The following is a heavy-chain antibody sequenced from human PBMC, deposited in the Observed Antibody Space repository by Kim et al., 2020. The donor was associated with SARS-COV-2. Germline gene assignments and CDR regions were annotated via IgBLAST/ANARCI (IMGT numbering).Heavy chain of an antibody. J-gene: IGHJ4*02. D-gene: IGHD2-21*01. V-gene: IGHV4-39*01. CDR3: ARQNSLLWSSPPGFDY. Sequence: SETLSLTCTVSGGSISSSSYYWGWIRQPPGKGLEWIGSIYYSGSTYYNPSLKSRVTISVDTSKNQFSLKLSSVTAADTAVYYCARQNSLLWSSPPGFDYWGQGTLVTVSS. CDR2: IYYSGST. CDR1: GGSISSSSYY.